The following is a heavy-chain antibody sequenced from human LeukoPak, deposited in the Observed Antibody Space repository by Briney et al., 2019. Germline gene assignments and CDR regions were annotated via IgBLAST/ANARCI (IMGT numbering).Heavy chain of an antibody. J-gene: IGHJ6*03. Sequence: SETLSLTCAVYGGSFSGYYWSWIRQPPGKGLEWIGEINHSGSTNYNPSLKSRVTISVDTSKNQFSLKLSSVTAADTAVYYCARGPADDFWSGYYRDYYYYYMDVWGKGTTVTVSS. CDR1: GGSFSGYY. CDR3: ARGPADDFWSGYYRDYYYYYMDV. D-gene: IGHD3-3*01. CDR2: INHSGST. V-gene: IGHV4-34*01.